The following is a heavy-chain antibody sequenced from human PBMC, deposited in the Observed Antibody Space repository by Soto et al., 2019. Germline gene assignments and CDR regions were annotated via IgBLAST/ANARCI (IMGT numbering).Heavy chain of an antibody. CDR2: ISDSGGDT. CDR3: ARHYDGPYNDFYAFDI. J-gene: IGHJ3*02. CDR1: GSTFTVYP. Sequence: EVQLLESGGGLVQPGGSLRLSCAASGSTFTVYPMTWVRQAPGKGLEWVSAISDSGGDTYYADSEKGRFTISRDNSRNTVYLQMNSLGAEDTAVYYCARHYDGPYNDFYAFDIWGQGTMVTVSS. D-gene: IGHD5-12*01. V-gene: IGHV3-23*01.